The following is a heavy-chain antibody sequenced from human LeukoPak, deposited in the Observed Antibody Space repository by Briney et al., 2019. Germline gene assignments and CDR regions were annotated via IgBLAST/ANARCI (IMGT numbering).Heavy chain of an antibody. CDR3: ARALHCSSTSCYLHYMDV. CDR2: ISSSSSYI. Sequence: PGGSLRLSCTASGFTFGYYTMDWVRQAAGKGLEWVSSISSSSSYIYYAASVKGRFTISKDNAKYSLYLQINSLRAEDTAVYYSARALHCSSTSCYLHYMDVWGKGTTVTVSS. D-gene: IGHD2-2*01. J-gene: IGHJ6*03. V-gene: IGHV3-21*01. CDR1: GFTFGYYT.